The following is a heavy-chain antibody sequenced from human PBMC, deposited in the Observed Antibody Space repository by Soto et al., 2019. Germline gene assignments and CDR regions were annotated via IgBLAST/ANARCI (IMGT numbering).Heavy chain of an antibody. V-gene: IGHV3-9*01. J-gene: IGHJ4*02. CDR2: ISWNSGSI. Sequence: GGSLRLSCAASGFTFDDYAMHWVRQAPGKGLGWVSGISWNSGSIGYADSVKGRFTISRDNAKNSLYLQMNSLRAEDTALYYCAKDREGGYCSSTSCYTGEIDYWGQGTLVTVSS. CDR1: GFTFDDYA. CDR3: AKDREGGYCSSTSCYTGEIDY. D-gene: IGHD2-2*02.